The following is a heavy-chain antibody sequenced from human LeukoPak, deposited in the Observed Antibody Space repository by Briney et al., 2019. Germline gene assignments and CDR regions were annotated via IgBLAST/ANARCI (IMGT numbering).Heavy chain of an antibody. CDR1: GFTFSSYA. CDR3: ARVQGIYYDSSGYYTGDAFDI. J-gene: IGHJ3*02. V-gene: IGHV3-23*01. D-gene: IGHD3-22*01. Sequence: GGSLRLSCAASGFTFSSYAMSWVRQAPGKGLEWVSGISGGGGSTHYADSVKGRFTISRDNSKNTLYLQMNSLRAEDTAVYYCARVQGIYYDSSGYYTGDAFDIWGQGTMVTVSS. CDR2: ISGGGGST.